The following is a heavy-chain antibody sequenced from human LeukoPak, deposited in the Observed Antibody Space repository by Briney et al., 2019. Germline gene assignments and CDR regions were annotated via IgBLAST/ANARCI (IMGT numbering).Heavy chain of an antibody. CDR2: IYHSGST. J-gene: IGHJ4*02. V-gene: IGHV4-38-2*02. CDR3: ARMVSSRGYYLSY. Sequence: SETLSLSCTVSNYSISSGYYWGWIRQRPGKGLEWIGSIYHSGSTYYNPSLKSRVTISINTSENQFSLKLSSVTAADTAVYYCARMVSSRGYYLSYWGQGTLVTVSS. CDR1: NYSISSGYY. D-gene: IGHD3-22*01.